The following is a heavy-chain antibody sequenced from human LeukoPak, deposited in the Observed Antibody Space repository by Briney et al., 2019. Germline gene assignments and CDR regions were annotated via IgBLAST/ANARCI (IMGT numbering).Heavy chain of an antibody. CDR3: AKARRGYSYGIFDY. CDR2: ISGSGGST. Sequence: PGGSLRLSCAASGVTFSSYAMSWVRQAPGKGLEWVSAISGSGGSTYYADSVKGRFTISRDNSKNTLYLQMNSLRAEDTAVYYCAKARRGYSYGIFDYWGQGTLVTVSS. D-gene: IGHD5-18*01. CDR1: GVTFSSYA. V-gene: IGHV3-23*01. J-gene: IGHJ4*02.